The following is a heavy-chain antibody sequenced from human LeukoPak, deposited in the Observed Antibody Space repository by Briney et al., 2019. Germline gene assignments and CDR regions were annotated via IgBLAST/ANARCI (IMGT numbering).Heavy chain of an antibody. D-gene: IGHD3-22*01. J-gene: IGHJ3*02. CDR2: ISTSTSYI. V-gene: IGHV3-21*01. CDR3: ARVRDSSVYLLRPAFDI. CDR1: GFTFDDYG. Sequence: PGGSLRLSCAASGFTFDDYGMSWVRQAPGKGLEWVSFISTSTSYIYYADSLKGRFTISRDNAKKSLYLQMNSLRAEDTAVYYCARVRDSSVYLLRPAFDIWGQGTMVTVSS.